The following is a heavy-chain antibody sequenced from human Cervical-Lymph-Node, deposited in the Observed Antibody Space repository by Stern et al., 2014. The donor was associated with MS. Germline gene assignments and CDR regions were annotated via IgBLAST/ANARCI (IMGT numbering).Heavy chain of an antibody. CDR2: ISHDGSNK. V-gene: IGHV3-30*09. CDR1: GSTFSKSA. J-gene: IGHJ6*02. Sequence: QVQLVQSGGGVVPPGRSLRLSCADSGSTFSKSAMHWVRQAPGKGLEWVAVISHDGSNKQYGASVKGRLAISRDNSRNTLSLEIYSLRAEDTAVYYCVRTESFYYYDGMDVWGPGTTVIVSS. CDR3: VRTESFYYYDGMDV.